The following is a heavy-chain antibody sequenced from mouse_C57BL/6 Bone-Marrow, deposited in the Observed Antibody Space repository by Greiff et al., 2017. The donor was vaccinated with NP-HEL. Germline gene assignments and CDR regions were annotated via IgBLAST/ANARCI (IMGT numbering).Heavy chain of an antibody. CDR1: GYTFTSYD. D-gene: IGHD1-1*01. CDR2: IYPRDGST. V-gene: IGHV1-85*01. CDR3: AIPLYYYGSSYPFAY. J-gene: IGHJ3*01. Sequence: VKLMESGPELVKPGASVKLSCKASGYTFTSYDINWVKQRPGQGLEWIGWIYPRDGSTKYNEKFKGKATLTVDTSSSTAYMELHSLTSEDSAVYFCAIPLYYYGSSYPFAYWGQGTLVTVSA.